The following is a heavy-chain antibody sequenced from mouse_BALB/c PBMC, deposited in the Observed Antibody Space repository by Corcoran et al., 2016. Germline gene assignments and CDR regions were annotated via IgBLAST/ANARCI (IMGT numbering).Heavy chain of an antibody. CDR2: ISCYNGVC. CDR1: GYSFTGYY. J-gene: IGHJ4*01. V-gene: IGHV1S34*01. Sequence: LVKTGASVKISCKASGYSFTGYYIHWVKESHGKSLEWIGYISCYNGVCTYNQKFKGKATFTVDTSSSTAYMQFNSLTSEDSAVYYCARGGTMITKDAMDYWGQGTSVTVSS. CDR3: ARGGTMITKDAMDY. D-gene: IGHD2-4*01.